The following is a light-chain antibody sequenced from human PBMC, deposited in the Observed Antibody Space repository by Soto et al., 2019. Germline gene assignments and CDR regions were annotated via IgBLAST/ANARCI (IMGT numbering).Light chain of an antibody. CDR2: GAS. Sequence: EIVLTQSPGTLSLSPGERATLSCRASQSVSSSYLAWYQQKLGQAPRLLIYGASSRATGIPVRFSGSGSGTDFPLTISRLEPEDFAVYYCQQYGSSPRTFGQGTKVEIK. CDR3: QQYGSSPRT. V-gene: IGKV3-20*01. J-gene: IGKJ1*01. CDR1: QSVSSSY.